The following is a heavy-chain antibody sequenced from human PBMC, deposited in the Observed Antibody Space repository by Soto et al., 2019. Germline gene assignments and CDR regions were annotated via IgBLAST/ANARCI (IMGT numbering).Heavy chain of an antibody. V-gene: IGHV3-11*01. J-gene: IGHJ5*01. CDR3: ARERAPDIRFDS. CDR2: ISGRSDVI. CDR1: GFTFSDFY. D-gene: IGHD5-12*01. Sequence: GGSLRLSCAASGFTFSDFYMSWVRQIPGKGLEWISYISGRSDVIHYVDSVKGRFTVSRDNGRNSVFLQMDGLRAEDSGIYFCARERAPDIRFDSWGQGTLVTVSS.